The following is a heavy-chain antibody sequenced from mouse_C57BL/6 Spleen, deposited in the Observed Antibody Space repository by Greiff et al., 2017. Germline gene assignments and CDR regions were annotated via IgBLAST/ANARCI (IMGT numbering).Heavy chain of an antibody. CDR1: GYSITSGYY. CDR2: ISYDGSN. D-gene: IGHD1-1*01. V-gene: IGHV3-6*01. Sequence: EVKLQESGPGLVKPSQSLSLTCSVTGYSITSGYYWNWIRQFPGNKLEWMGYISYDGSNNYNPSLTNRISITRDTSKNQFFLKLNSVTTEDTATYYCARDGGSSYWYFDVWGTGTTVTVSS. CDR3: ARDGGSSYWYFDV. J-gene: IGHJ1*03.